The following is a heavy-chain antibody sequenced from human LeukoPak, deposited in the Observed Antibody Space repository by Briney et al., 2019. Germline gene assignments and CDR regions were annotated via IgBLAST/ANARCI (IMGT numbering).Heavy chain of an antibody. CDR3: AKRASGSGTSLYYFDY. D-gene: IGHD3-10*01. Sequence: LPGGSLRLFCAASGFTFTSYAMTWVRQAPGKGLEWVSVISNSGGSTFYADSVKGRFTISRDNSKNTLYLQMNSLRAEDTAVYYCAKRASGSGTSLYYFDYWGQGTLVTVSS. J-gene: IGHJ4*02. V-gene: IGHV3-23*01. CDR2: ISNSGGST. CDR1: GFTFTSYA.